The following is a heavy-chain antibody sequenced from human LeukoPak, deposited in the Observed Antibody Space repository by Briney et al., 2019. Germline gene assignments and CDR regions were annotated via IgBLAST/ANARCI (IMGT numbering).Heavy chain of an antibody. J-gene: IGHJ6*03. CDR2: ISYDDTNK. Sequence: PGGSLRLSCAASGFTFSNYALHWVRQAPGKGLEWVAVISYDDTNKYYVDSVKGRFTISRDNSKNTLYLQMNSLRAEDTAVYYCASGSYGSGFYYFYYMDVWDKGTTVTASS. D-gene: IGHD3-10*01. CDR1: GFTFSNYA. CDR3: ASGSYGSGFYYFYYMDV. V-gene: IGHV3-30*04.